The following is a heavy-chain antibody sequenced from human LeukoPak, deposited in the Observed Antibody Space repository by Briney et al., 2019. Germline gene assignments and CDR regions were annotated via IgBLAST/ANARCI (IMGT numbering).Heavy chain of an antibody. CDR2: IIPIFGIA. Sequence: SVKVSCKASGGTFSSYAISWVRQAPGQGLEWMGRIIPIFGIASYAQKFQGRVMITADKSTSTAYMELSSLRSEDTAVYYCARAPSYYDSSGYYEGDAFDIWGQGTMVTVSS. CDR3: ARAPSYYDSSGYYEGDAFDI. J-gene: IGHJ3*02. D-gene: IGHD3-22*01. CDR1: GGTFSSYA. V-gene: IGHV1-69*04.